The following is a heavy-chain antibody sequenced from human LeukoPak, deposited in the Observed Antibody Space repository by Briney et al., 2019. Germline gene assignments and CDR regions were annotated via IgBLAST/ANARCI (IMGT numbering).Heavy chain of an antibody. CDR3: ARDKEVRGQQLGSDYFYYYMDV. V-gene: IGHV3-7*01. D-gene: IGHD6-13*01. CDR2: IKQDGGEK. J-gene: IGHJ6*03. CDR1: GFTFSSYW. Sequence: PGGSLRLSCVASGFTFSSYWMSWVRQAPGKGLEWVANIKQDGGEKYYVDSVKGRFTISRDNAKSSLYVQMNSLRAEDTAIYYCARDKEVRGQQLGSDYFYYYMDVWGKGTTVTVSS.